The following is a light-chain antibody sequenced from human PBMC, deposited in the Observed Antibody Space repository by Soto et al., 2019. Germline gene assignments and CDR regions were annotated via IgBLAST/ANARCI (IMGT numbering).Light chain of an antibody. J-gene: IGLJ3*02. CDR1: SSNIGSNY. CDR3: AAWDDSLPGRV. Sequence: QSVLTQPPSASGTPGQRVTISCSGSSSNIGSNYVYWYQQLPGAAPKLLIYRNNQRPLGVPDRFSGSKSGTSASLAISGLRSEDEADYYCAAWDDSLPGRVFGGGTNLTVL. CDR2: RNN. V-gene: IGLV1-47*01.